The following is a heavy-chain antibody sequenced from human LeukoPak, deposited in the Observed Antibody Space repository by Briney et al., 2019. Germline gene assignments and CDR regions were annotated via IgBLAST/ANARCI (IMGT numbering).Heavy chain of an antibody. CDR3: ARESGSYYTDYYYYMDV. CDR1: GYTFTSYD. J-gene: IGHJ6*03. CDR2: MNPNSGNT. D-gene: IGHD1-26*01. V-gene: IGHV1-8*01. Sequence: AASVKVSCKASGYTFTSYDINWVRQATGQGLEWMGWMNPNSGNTGYAQKFQGRVTITRNTSISTAYMELSSLRSEDTAVYYCARESGSYYTDYYYYMDVWGKGTTVTVSS.